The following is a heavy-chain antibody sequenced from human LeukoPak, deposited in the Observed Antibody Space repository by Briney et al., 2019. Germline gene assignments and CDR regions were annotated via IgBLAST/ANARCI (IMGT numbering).Heavy chain of an antibody. Sequence: LETLSLTCAVYGGAFSGYYWSWIRQPPGKGLEWIGEINHSGSTNYNPSLKSRVTISVDTSKNQFSLKLSSVTAADTAVYYCARHFFPRDGSGNFDYWGQGTLVTVSS. D-gene: IGHD3-10*01. V-gene: IGHV4-34*01. J-gene: IGHJ4*02. CDR2: INHSGST. CDR3: ARHFFPRDGSGNFDY. CDR1: GGAFSGYY.